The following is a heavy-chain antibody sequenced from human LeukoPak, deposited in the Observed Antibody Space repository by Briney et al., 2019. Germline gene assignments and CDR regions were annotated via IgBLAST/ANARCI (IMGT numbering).Heavy chain of an antibody. J-gene: IGHJ4*02. D-gene: IGHD1-14*01. Sequence: PGGSLRLSCAASGFISSNYWMHWVRQVPGKGLLWVSRINVDGSRKIYADSVKGRFAISRDNAKNTVSLQMNSLRVDDTAVYYCVGDLLIGGGSWSVPSLDSWGQGILVTVSS. CDR3: VGDLLIGGGSWSVPSLDS. V-gene: IGHV3-74*01. CDR2: INVDGSRK. CDR1: GFISSNYW.